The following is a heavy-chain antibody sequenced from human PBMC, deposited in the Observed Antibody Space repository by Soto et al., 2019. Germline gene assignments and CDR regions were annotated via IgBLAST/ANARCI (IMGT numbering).Heavy chain of an antibody. Sequence: VQLVESGGDVVQPGRSLRLSCAASGFTFSSYNMHWVRQAPGKGLEWVAVISYDGSTKYYADSVKGRFTISRDNSNTPLYLQVHSLRPEDTAVYYCARVGTEVYDYWGRGMDVWGQGTTVTVSS. CDR1: GFTFSSYN. J-gene: IGHJ6*02. V-gene: IGHV3-30-3*01. D-gene: IGHD3-3*01. CDR3: ARVGTEVYDYWGRGMDV. CDR2: ISYDGSTK.